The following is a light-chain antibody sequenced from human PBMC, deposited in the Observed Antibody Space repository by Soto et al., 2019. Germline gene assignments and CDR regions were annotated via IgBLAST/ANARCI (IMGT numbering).Light chain of an antibody. J-gene: IGLJ2*01. CDR3: CSYAGISTFHVV. Sequence: QSALTQPASVSGSPGQSITISCTGTTSDVGTYDLVSWYQQHPGKAPKLMIYEVTRRPSGVSNRFSGSKSGNTASLTISGLQAEDEGDYYCCSYAGISTFHVVFGGGTKVTVL. CDR2: EVT. V-gene: IGLV2-23*02. CDR1: TSDVGTYDL.